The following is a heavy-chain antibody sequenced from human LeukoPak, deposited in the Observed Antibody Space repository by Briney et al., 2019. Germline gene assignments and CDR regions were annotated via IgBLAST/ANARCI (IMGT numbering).Heavy chain of an antibody. V-gene: IGHV4-61*02. CDR2: IYTSGST. J-gene: IGHJ5*02. D-gene: IGHD3-3*01. CDR3: ASLRGSPNYDFWSGYSGGFDP. Sequence: SETLSLTCTVSGGSISSGSYYWRWIRQPAGKGLEWIGRIYTSGSTNYNPSLKSRVTMSVDTSKNQFSLKLSSVTAADTAVYYCASLRGSPNYDFWSGYSGGFDPWGQGTLVTVSS. CDR1: GGSISSGSYY.